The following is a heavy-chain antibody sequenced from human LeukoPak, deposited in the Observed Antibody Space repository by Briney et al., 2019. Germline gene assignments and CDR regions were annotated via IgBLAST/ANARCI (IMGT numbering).Heavy chain of an antibody. J-gene: IGHJ3*02. CDR3: AREYSSSRVPSDAFDI. CDR2: MNHSGSS. D-gene: IGHD6-6*01. V-gene: IGHV4-34*01. Sequence: SETLSLTCAVYGGSFSGYCWSWIRKCPGKGLEWIGEMNHSGSSNYNPSLKNRVTISVDTSNTLFSLKLSSVTTAAATLFYCAREYSSSRVPSDAFDIWGQGTMVTVSS. CDR1: GGSFSGYC.